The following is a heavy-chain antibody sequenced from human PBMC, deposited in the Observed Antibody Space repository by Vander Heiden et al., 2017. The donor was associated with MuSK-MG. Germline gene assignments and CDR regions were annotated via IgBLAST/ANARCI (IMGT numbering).Heavy chain of an antibody. CDR3: ARVQSALYYYMDV. CDR1: GYTFTDSY. Sequence: QVQLVQSGAEVKKPGASVKVSCKASGYTFTDSYMHWVRQAPGQGLEWMGWINPDSGGTNYAQKFQGRVTMTRDTSISTAYMELSRLRSDDTAVYYCARVQSALYYYMDVWGKGTTVTVSS. V-gene: IGHV1-2*02. CDR2: INPDSGGT. J-gene: IGHJ6*03. D-gene: IGHD1-1*01.